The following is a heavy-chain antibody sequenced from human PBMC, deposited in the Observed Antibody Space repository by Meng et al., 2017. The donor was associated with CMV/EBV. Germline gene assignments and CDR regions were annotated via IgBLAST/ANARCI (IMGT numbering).Heavy chain of an antibody. CDR1: GFTFSSYG. D-gene: IGHD4-23*01. J-gene: IGHJ4*02. CDR2: IRNDGSNK. CDR3: ARELPNSLADY. Sequence: GGSLRLSCAASGFTFSSYGLHWVRQAPGKGLEWVAFIRNDGSNKYYADSVKGRFTISRDNAKNSLYLQMNSLRAEDTAVYYCARELPNSLADYWGQGTLVTVSS. V-gene: IGHV3-30*02.